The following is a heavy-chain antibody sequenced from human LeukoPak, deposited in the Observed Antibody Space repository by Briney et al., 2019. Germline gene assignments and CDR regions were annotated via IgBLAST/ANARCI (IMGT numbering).Heavy chain of an antibody. V-gene: IGHV3-33*01. J-gene: IGHJ6*02. D-gene: IGHD3-3*01. CDR2: IWYDGSNK. CDR1: GFTFSSYG. CDR3: AREYYDFYYYGMDV. Sequence: PGRSLRLSCAASGFTFSSYGMHWVRQAPGKGLEWVAVIWYDGSNKYYADSVKGRFTISRDNSKNTLYLQMSSLRAEDTAVYYCAREYYDFYYYGMDVWGQGTTVTVSS.